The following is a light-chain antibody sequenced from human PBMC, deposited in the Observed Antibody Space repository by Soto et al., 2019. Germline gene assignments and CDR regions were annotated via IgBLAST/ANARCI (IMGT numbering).Light chain of an antibody. Sequence: EILLTQSPGTLSLSPGERATLSCRASQSVSSSYLVCYQHKTGQAPRLLMSGASSRATGIPDRFSGRGSGTDFTLTISRLEPEDFAVYYCQQCGSSPPTFGQGTKVDIK. V-gene: IGKV3-20*01. CDR1: QSVSSSY. CDR3: QQCGSSPPT. J-gene: IGKJ1*01. CDR2: GAS.